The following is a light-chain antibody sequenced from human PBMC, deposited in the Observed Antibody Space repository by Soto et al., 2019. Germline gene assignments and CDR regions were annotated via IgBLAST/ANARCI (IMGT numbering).Light chain of an antibody. J-gene: IGKJ1*01. CDR3: QQYNSYSPWT. V-gene: IGKV1-5*01. Sequence: DIQMTQSPPTLSASVGDRVTITCRASQSVSNWLAWYQQKPGKAPKLLIFDVSSLESGVPPRFSGSGSGTEFTLTISSLQPDDFATYYCQQYNSYSPWTFGQGTKVEIK. CDR1: QSVSNW. CDR2: DVS.